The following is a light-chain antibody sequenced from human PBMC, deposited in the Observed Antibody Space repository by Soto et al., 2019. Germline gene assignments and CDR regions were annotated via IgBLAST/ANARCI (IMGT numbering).Light chain of an antibody. CDR2: GAS. V-gene: IGKV3-20*01. CDR3: QQYGSASPWT. Sequence: IVLTQSPGTLSLSPGERATLSCRASQSVSSIFLAWYQQKPGQAPRLLIYGASTRATGIPDRFSGSGSGTDFTLTISRLEPEDVALYYCQQYGSASPWTFGQGTKVDIK. J-gene: IGKJ1*01. CDR1: QSVSSIF.